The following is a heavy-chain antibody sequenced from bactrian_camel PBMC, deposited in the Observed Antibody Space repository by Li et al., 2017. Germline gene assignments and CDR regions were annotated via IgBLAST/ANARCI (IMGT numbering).Heavy chain of an antibody. Sequence: HVQLVESGGGSVQAGGSLRLSRTASGVTFPNNCLGWFRQAPGKEREGVAIIYTSGARTWYSDSVKGRFTVSRDNAKNTVYLQLNSLKTEDMATYYCAKDLLLGLGVSPGTQVTVS. J-gene: IGHJ4*01. CDR1: GVTFPNNC. CDR2: IYTSGART. D-gene: IGHD1*01. V-gene: IGHV3S1*01.